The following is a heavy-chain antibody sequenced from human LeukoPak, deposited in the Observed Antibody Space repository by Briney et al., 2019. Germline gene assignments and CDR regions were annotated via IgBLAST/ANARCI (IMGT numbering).Heavy chain of an antibody. D-gene: IGHD4-17*01. V-gene: IGHV4-34*01. Sequence: SETLSLTCAVYGGSFSGYYWSWIRQPPGKGLEWIGVINHSGSTNYNPSLKSRVTISVDTSKNQFSLKLSSVTAADTAVYYCARAMTTVTTSDYWGQGTLVTVSS. J-gene: IGHJ4*02. CDR2: INHSGST. CDR3: ARAMTTVTTSDY. CDR1: GGSFSGYY.